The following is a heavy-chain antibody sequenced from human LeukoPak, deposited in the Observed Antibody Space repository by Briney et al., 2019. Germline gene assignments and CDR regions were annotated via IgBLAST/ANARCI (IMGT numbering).Heavy chain of an antibody. CDR1: GYTFTGYY. Sequence: GASVKVSCKASGYTFTGYYMHWVRQAPGQGLEWMGWINPNSGGTNYVQKFQGRVTMTRDTSISTAYMELSRLRSDDTAVYYCARGKRARWLQAYYFDYWGQGTLVTVSS. J-gene: IGHJ4*02. D-gene: IGHD5-24*01. CDR2: INPNSGGT. V-gene: IGHV1-2*02. CDR3: ARGKRARWLQAYYFDY.